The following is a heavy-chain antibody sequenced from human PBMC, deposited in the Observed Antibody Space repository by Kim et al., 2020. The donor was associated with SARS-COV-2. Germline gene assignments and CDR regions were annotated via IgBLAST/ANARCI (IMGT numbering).Heavy chain of an antibody. Sequence: ASVKVSCKASGYTFTSYAMNWVRQAPGQGLEWMGWINTNTGNPTYAQGFTGRFVFSLDTSVSTAYLQISSLKAEDTAVYYCARVDSRYPPAGSGILVATIVFDYWGQGTLVTVSS. D-gene: IGHD3-10*01. CDR3: ARVDSRYPPAGSGILVATIVFDY. CDR2: INTNTGNP. CDR1: GYTFTSYA. J-gene: IGHJ4*02. V-gene: IGHV7-4-1*02.